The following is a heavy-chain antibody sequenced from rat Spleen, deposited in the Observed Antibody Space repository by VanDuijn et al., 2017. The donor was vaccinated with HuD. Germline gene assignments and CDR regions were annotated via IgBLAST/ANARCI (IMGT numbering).Heavy chain of an antibody. CDR2: ISSEGANT. CDR3: AVAGYGY. Sequence: EVQLVESGGGLVHPGRSLKLSCVASGFTFSNYGMAWVRQAPTKGLEWVSSISSEGANTYYSDSMKGRFTISRDNSIKTAYLQVTSLRSEDTATYYCAVAGYGYWGQGVMVTVSS. J-gene: IGHJ2*01. V-gene: IGHV5S13*01. CDR1: GFTFSNYG. D-gene: IGHD4-3*01.